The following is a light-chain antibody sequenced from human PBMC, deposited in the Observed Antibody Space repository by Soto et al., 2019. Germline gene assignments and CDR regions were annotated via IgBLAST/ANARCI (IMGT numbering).Light chain of an antibody. CDR2: AAS. V-gene: IGKV1-6*01. J-gene: IGKJ4*01. CDR1: QGIRND. Sequence: AIQMTQSPSSLSTSVGDRVTISCRASQGIRNDLGWYQQKPGKAPKLLIYAASILQSGVPSRFSGSGSGTDFTLTISSLQPEDFATYYCLQDYDYPLTFGGGTKVQIK. CDR3: LQDYDYPLT.